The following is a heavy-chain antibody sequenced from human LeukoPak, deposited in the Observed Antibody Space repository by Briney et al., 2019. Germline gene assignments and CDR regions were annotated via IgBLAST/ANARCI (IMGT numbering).Heavy chain of an antibody. J-gene: IGHJ4*02. CDR2: INAGNGNT. V-gene: IGHV1-3*01. Sequence: ASVKVSCKASGYTFTSYAMHWVRQAPGQRLEWMGWINAGNGNTKYSQKFQGRVTITRDTSASTAYMELSSLRAEDTAVYYCARKYTIFGVVSFDYWGQGTLVTVSS. CDR1: GYTFTSYA. D-gene: IGHD3-3*01. CDR3: ARKYTIFGVVSFDY.